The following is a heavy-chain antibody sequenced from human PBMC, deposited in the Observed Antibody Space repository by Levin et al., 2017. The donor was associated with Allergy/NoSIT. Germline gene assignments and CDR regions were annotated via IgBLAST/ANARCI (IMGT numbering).Heavy chain of an antibody. CDR2: FDPEDGET. D-gene: IGHD6-13*01. V-gene: IGHV1-24*01. CDR1: GYTLTELS. Sequence: GESLKISCKVSGYTLTELSMHWVRQAPGKGLEWMGGFDPEDGETIYAQKFQGRVTMTEDTSTDTAYMELSSLRSEDTAVYYCATASLEEAAGGPPEYFQHWGQGTLVTVSS. J-gene: IGHJ1*01. CDR3: ATASLEEAAGGPPEYFQH.